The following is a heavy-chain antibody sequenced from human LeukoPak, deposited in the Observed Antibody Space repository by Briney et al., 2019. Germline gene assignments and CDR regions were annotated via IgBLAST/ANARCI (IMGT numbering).Heavy chain of an antibody. D-gene: IGHD2-2*01. CDR2: IYPGDSDT. V-gene: IGHV5-51*01. J-gene: IGHJ5*02. CDR3: ARLLCSSTSCPDNWFDP. CDR1: GYSFTSYW. Sequence: GESLKISCKGSGYSFTSYWIGWVRQMPGKGLEWMGIIYPGDSDTRYSPSFQGQVTISADKSISTAYLQWSSLKASDTAMYYCARLLCSSTSCPDNWFDPWGQGTLVTVSS.